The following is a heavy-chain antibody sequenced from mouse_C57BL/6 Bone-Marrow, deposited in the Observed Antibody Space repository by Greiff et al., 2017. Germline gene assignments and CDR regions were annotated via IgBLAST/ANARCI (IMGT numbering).Heavy chain of an antibody. D-gene: IGHD1-1*01. J-gene: IGHJ1*03. V-gene: IGHV1-39*01. CDR1: GYSFTDYN. Sequence: EVKLVESGPELVKPGASVKISCKASGYSFTDYNMNWVKQSNGKSLEWIGVINPNYGTTSYNQKFKGKATLTVDQSSSTAYMQLNSLTSEDSAVYYCAREGTNYGSSPSYWYFDVWGTGTTVTVSS. CDR2: INPNYGTT. CDR3: AREGTNYGSSPSYWYFDV.